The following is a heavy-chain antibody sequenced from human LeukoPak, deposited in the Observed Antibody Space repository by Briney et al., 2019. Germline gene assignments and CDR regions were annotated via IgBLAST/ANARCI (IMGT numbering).Heavy chain of an antibody. J-gene: IGHJ4*02. D-gene: IGHD2-21*01. CDR3: AKAGLIRFDY. CDR1: GFTFSSYG. V-gene: IGHV3-23*01. Sequence: PGGTLRLSCAASGFTFSSYGMSWVRQAPGKGLEWVSAISGSGGSTYYADSVKGRFTISRDNSKNTLYLQMNSLRAEDTALYYCAKAGLIRFDYWGQGTLVTVSS. CDR2: ISGSGGST.